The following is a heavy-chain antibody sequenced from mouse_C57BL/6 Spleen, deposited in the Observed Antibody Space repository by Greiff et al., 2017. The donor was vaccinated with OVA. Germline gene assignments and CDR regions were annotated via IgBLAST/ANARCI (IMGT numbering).Heavy chain of an antibody. V-gene: IGHV1-55*01. Sequence: QVQLKQPGAELVKPGASVKMSCKASGYTFTSYWITWVKQRPGQGLEWIGDIYPGSGSTNYNEKFKSKATLTVDTSSSTAYMQLSSLTSEDSAVYYCARSVEPYHYYGYWGQGTTLTVSS. CDR1: GYTFTSYW. J-gene: IGHJ2*01. CDR3: ARSVEPYHYYGY. CDR2: IYPGSGST. D-gene: IGHD1-1*01.